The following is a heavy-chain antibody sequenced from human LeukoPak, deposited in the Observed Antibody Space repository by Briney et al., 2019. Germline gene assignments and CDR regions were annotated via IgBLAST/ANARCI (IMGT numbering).Heavy chain of an antibody. V-gene: IGHV3-21*01. J-gene: IGHJ4*02. CDR3: ARDPGLRGHSGMDY. D-gene: IGHD5-12*01. CDR2: IDTSESDT. Sequence: KPGGSLRLSCAASGFSFSNYKMIWVRQAPGKGLEWVSSIDTSESDTYYADSVGGRFTTSRDNAENSLFLQMNSLSAEDTAVYFCARDPGLRGHSGMDYWGQGTLVTVSS. CDR1: GFSFSNYK.